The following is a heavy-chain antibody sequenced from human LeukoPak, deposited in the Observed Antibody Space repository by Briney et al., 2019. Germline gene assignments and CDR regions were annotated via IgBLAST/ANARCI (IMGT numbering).Heavy chain of an antibody. CDR2: INPSGGST. CDR1: GYTFTSYY. D-gene: IGHD6-6*01. J-gene: IGHJ3*02. V-gene: IGHV1-46*03. Sequence: ASAKVSCKASGYTFTSYYMHGVPQAPGKGLEGMGIINPSGGSTSYAQKFQGRVTMTRDTSTSTVYMELSSLRSEDTAVYYCARDKRRLLAVRPFGAFDIWGQGTMVTVSS. CDR3: ARDKRRLLAVRPFGAFDI.